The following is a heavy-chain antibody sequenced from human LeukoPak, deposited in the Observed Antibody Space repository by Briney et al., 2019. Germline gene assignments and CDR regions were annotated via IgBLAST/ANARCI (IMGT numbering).Heavy chain of an antibody. CDR3: ARDKRHSYGRYFDP. D-gene: IGHD5-18*01. Sequence: SETLSLTCTVSGESISTDRWNWIRKPPRRGLEWIGYMQSTGNSNYNPSLKNRVNIFVDMSKNHFVLNLRSVTAADTAVHYCARDKRHSYGRYFDPWGQGMLVTVSS. CDR1: GESISTDR. J-gene: IGHJ4*02. CDR2: MQSTGNS. V-gene: IGHV4-59*01.